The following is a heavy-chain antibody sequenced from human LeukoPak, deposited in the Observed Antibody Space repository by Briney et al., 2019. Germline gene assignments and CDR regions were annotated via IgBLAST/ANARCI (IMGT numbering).Heavy chain of an antibody. J-gene: IGHJ4*02. CDR1: GGSISGYF. CDR3: ARDQTYSGSGIYTYFDY. Sequence: PSETLSLTCTVSGGSISGYFWSWIRQPAGKGLEYLGRIYSTGSTNYNPSLRSRVTISLDTSKNHFSLKLSSVTAADTAVYYCARDQTYSGSGIYTYFDYWGQGILVTVSS. D-gene: IGHD3-10*01. CDR2: IYSTGST. V-gene: IGHV4-4*07.